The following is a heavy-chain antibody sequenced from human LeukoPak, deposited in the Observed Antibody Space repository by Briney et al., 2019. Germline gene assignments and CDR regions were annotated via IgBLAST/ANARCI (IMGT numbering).Heavy chain of an antibody. V-gene: IGHV3-48*03. Sequence: PGGSLRLSCAASGFTFSSYEMNWIRQAPGKGLEWISYISNSGSTKYYADSVKGRFTISRDNAKNSVFLQMNSLRAEDTAVYYCARDLSGVTGYTYGRGIDYWGQGTLVTVSS. CDR2: ISNSGSTK. CDR1: GFTFSSYE. D-gene: IGHD5-18*01. CDR3: ARDLSGVTGYTYGRGIDY. J-gene: IGHJ4*02.